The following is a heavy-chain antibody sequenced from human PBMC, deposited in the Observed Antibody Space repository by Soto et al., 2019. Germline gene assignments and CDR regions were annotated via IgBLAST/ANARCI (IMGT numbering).Heavy chain of an antibody. CDR1: GFTVSSDY. J-gene: IGHJ4*02. V-gene: IGHV3-53*01. CDR3: ARVRSNYFDY. Sequence: GGSLRLSCAVSGFTVSSDYMTWVRQAPGKGLEWVSVVYAGGSTYYADSVKGRFTISRDNFKNTLYLQMNSLRAEDTAVYFCARVRSNYFDYWGQGTLVTVSS. CDR2: VYAGGST.